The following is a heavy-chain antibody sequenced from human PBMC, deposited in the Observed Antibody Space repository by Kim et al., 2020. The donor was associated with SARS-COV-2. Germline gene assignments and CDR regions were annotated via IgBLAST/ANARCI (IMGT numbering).Heavy chain of an antibody. V-gene: IGHV3-9*01. Sequence: GGSLRLSCAASGFTFDDHAMFWVRQVPGKGLEWVSSLNWRGGSVAYADSVKGRFTISRDNAKNSLYLQMNSLRAEDTALYYCAKEIRSSGSPYYYYMDVWGDGNTVTASS. J-gene: IGHJ6*03. CDR1: GFTFDDHA. CDR3: AKEIRSSGSPYYYYMDV. CDR2: LNWRGGSV. D-gene: IGHD3-22*01.